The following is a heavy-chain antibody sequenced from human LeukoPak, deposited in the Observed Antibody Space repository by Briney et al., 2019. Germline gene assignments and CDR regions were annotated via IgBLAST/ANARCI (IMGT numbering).Heavy chain of an antibody. V-gene: IGHV4-38-2*01. Sequence: PSETLSLTCAVSGYSISTGYHWGRIRQSPGTGLEWIGSTYHSGNTYYNPSLKSRVTISMDTSMNQFSLQVTSVTAADTAVYYCARTRYCSGATCYSPELFDSWGQGTLVTVSS. D-gene: IGHD2-15*01. CDR3: ARTRYCSGATCYSPELFDS. J-gene: IGHJ4*02. CDR2: TYHSGNT. CDR1: GYSISTGYH.